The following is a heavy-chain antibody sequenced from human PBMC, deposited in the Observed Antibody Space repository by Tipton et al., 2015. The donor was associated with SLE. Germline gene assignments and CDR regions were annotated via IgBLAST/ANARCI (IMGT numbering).Heavy chain of an antibody. CDR3: AREIVGVGYRARYGMDV. Sequence: QLVQSGAEVKKPGSSVKVSCKASGGTLSSHTLSWVRQAPGQGLEWMGGIIPIFGTANYAEKFQGRVTITTDESTTTAFMELSSLTSEDTAVYYCAREIVGVGYRARYGMDVWGQGTTVIVSS. J-gene: IGHJ6*02. D-gene: IGHD2-15*01. CDR2: IIPIFGTA. CDR1: GGTLSSHT. V-gene: IGHV1-69*05.